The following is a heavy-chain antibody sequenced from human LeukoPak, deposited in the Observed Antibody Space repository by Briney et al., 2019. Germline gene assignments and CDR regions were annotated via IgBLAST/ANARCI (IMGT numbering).Heavy chain of an antibody. V-gene: IGHV3-7*01. D-gene: IGHD2/OR15-2a*01. J-gene: IGHJ3*02. CDR2: IKEDGSEK. CDR1: GFTFSSYW. CDR3: ARVVYGPNAFDI. Sequence: GGSLRLSCAASGFTFSSYWMGWVRQAPGKGLEWVANIKEDGSEKYYVDSVKGRFTISRDNAKSSLYLQMNSLRAEDTAVYYCARVVYGPNAFDIWGQGTMVTVSS.